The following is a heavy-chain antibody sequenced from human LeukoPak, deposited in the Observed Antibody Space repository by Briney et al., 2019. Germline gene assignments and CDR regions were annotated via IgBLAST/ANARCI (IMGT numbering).Heavy chain of an antibody. D-gene: IGHD5-18*01. CDR1: GGSISSYY. Sequence: SETLSLTCTVSGGSISSYYWSWIRQPPGKGLEWIGYIYYSGSTNYNPSLKSRVTISVDTSKNQFSLKLSSVTAADTAVYYCASGGYSYGYRPLDYWGQGALVTVSS. CDR2: IYYSGST. CDR3: ASGGYSYGYRPLDY. V-gene: IGHV4-59*01. J-gene: IGHJ4*02.